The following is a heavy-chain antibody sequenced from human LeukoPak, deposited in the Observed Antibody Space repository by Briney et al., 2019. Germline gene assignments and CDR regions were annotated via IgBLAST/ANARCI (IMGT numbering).Heavy chain of an antibody. Sequence: GGSLRLSCAASGFTFSSYGMNWVRQAPGKGLEWVSYISSSGSTIYYADSVKGRFTISRDNAKNSLYLQMNSLRAEDTAVYYCARDRGSCSSTSCYAPFDYWGQGTLVTVSS. J-gene: IGHJ4*02. CDR3: ARDRGSCSSTSCYAPFDY. V-gene: IGHV3-48*03. D-gene: IGHD2-2*01. CDR2: ISSSGSTI. CDR1: GFTFSSYG.